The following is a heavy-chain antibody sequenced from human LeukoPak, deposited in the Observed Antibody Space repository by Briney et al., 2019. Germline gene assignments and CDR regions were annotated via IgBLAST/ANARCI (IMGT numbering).Heavy chain of an antibody. Sequence: GGSLRLSCAASGFTFSSYSMNWVRQAPGKGLEWVSYISSSSSTIYYADSVKGRFTISRDNAKNSLYLQMNSLRAEDTAVYYCARDRIVGATLDAFDIWGQGTMVTVSS. CDR3: ARDRIVGATLDAFDI. D-gene: IGHD1-26*01. CDR2: ISSSSSTI. J-gene: IGHJ3*02. CDR1: GFTFSSYS. V-gene: IGHV3-48*04.